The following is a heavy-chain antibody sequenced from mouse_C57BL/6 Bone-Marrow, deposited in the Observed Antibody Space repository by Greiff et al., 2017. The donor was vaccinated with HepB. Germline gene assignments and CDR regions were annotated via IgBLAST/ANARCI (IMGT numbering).Heavy chain of an antibody. V-gene: IGHV5-17*01. CDR1: GFTFSDYG. CDR3: ARAPFYYDYPYYAMDY. CDR2: ISSGSSTI. D-gene: IGHD2-4*01. Sequence: EVMLVESGGGLVKPGGSLKLSCAASGFTFSDYGMHWVRQAPEKGLEWVAYISSGSSTIYYADTVKGRFTISRANAKTTLFLQRTSLRSEDTAMYYCARAPFYYDYPYYAMDYWGQGTSVTVSS. J-gene: IGHJ4*01.